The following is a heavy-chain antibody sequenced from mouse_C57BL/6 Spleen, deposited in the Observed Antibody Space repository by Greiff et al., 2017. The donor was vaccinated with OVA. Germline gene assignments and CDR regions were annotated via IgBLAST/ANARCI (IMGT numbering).Heavy chain of an antibody. V-gene: IGHV1-55*01. J-gene: IGHJ2*01. CDR2: IYPGSGST. CDR3: ARKDYGSSYDY. Sequence: QVQLKQPGAELVKPGASVKMSCKASGYTFTSYWITWVKQRPGQGLEWIGDIYPGSGSTNYNEKFKSKATLTVDTSSSTAYMQLSSLTSEDSAVYYCARKDYGSSYDYWGQGTTLTVSS. CDR1: GYTFTSYW. D-gene: IGHD1-1*01.